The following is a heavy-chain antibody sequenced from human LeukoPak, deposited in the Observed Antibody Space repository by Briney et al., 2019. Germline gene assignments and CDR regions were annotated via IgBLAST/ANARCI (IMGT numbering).Heavy chain of an antibody. Sequence: SETLSLTCAVYGGSFSGYYWSWIRQPPGKGLEWIGEINHSGSTNYNPSLKSRVTISVDTSKNQFSLKLSSVTAADTAVYYCARGGSKRDYYDSSGYYYYHYMDVWGKGTTVTVSS. D-gene: IGHD3-22*01. CDR2: INHSGST. CDR3: ARGGSKRDYYDSSGYYYYHYMDV. V-gene: IGHV4-34*01. CDR1: GGSFSGYY. J-gene: IGHJ6*03.